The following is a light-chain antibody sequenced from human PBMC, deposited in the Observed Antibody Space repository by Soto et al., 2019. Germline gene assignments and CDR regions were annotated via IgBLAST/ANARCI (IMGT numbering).Light chain of an antibody. J-gene: IGKJ1*01. Sequence: EIVLTQSPGTLSLSPGERATLSCRASQSVSSSYLAWYQQKPGQAPRPLIYGASSRAIGIPDRFSGSGSGTDFTLTISWLEPEDFAVYYCQQYGSLPWTFGQGTKVVIK. CDR3: QQYGSLPWT. CDR1: QSVSSSY. CDR2: GAS. V-gene: IGKV3-20*01.